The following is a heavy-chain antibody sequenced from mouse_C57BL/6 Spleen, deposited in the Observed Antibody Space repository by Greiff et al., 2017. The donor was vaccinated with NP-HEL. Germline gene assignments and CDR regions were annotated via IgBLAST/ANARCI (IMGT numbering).Heavy chain of an antibody. J-gene: IGHJ4*01. D-gene: IGHD1-1*01. Sequence: VQLQQPGAELVKPGASVKLSCKASGYTFTSYWMHWVKQRPGRGLEWIGRIDPNSGGTKYNEKFKSKATLTVDKPSSTAYMKLSSLTSEDSVVYYCARISSITTVVAYYAMDYWGQGTSVTVSS. CDR3: ARISSITTVVAYYAMDY. V-gene: IGHV1-72*01. CDR2: IDPNSGGT. CDR1: GYTFTSYW.